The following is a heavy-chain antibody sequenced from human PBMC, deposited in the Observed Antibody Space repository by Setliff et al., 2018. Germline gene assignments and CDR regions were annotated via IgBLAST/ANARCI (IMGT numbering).Heavy chain of an antibody. CDR3: ARDKGYDSSGYYFYYYYYMDV. D-gene: IGHD3-22*01. J-gene: IGHJ6*03. CDR1: GYIFTSYY. Sequence: GASVKVSCKASGYIFTSYYIHWVRQAPGQGLEWMGLFNPSGGSISYAQKFQGRVTMTRDTSTSTVYVELRSLRSDDTAVYYCARDKGYDSSGYYFYYYYYMDVWGKGTTVTVSS. CDR2: FNPSGGSI. V-gene: IGHV1-46*01.